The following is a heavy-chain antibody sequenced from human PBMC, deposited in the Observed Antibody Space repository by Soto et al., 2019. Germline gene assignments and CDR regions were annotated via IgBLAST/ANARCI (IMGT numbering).Heavy chain of an antibody. Sequence: SSETLSLTCTVSGAPITSGAYSWSWIRRPPGKGLEWIGEINHSGSTNYNPSLKSRVTISVDTSKNQFSLKLSSVTAADTAVYYCARGSLRYFDWLLPIGYWGQGTLVTVSS. CDR3: ARGSLRYFDWLLPIGY. CDR2: INHSGST. D-gene: IGHD3-9*01. CDR1: GAPITSGAYS. J-gene: IGHJ4*02. V-gene: IGHV4-30-2*01.